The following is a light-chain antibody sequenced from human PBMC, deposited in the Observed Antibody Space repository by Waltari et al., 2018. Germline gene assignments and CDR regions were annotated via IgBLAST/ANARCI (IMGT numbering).Light chain of an antibody. V-gene: IGKV3-15*01. Sequence: VLLTQSPASLSVSPGDTVILSCRASQSVRTNLVWYQQKAGQAPRTLIYGASTRARGFPSRFSGSGSETDFTLIISSLQSEDAAVYFCQQYYVWPPITFGGGTKLEI. CDR3: QQYYVWPPIT. J-gene: IGKJ4*01. CDR2: GAS. CDR1: QSVRTN.